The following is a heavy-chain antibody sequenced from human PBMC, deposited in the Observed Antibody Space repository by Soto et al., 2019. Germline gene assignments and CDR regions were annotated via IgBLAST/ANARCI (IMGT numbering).Heavy chain of an antibody. CDR3: ARDPSRGYSGYDLSNFDY. Sequence: ASVKVSCKASGGTFSSYATSWVRQAPGQGLEWMGIINPSGGSTSYAQKFQGRVTMTRDTSTSTVYMELSSLRSEDTAVYYCARDPSRGYSGYDLSNFDYWGQGTLVTVSS. V-gene: IGHV1-46*01. J-gene: IGHJ4*02. CDR2: INPSGGST. D-gene: IGHD5-12*01. CDR1: GGTFSSYA.